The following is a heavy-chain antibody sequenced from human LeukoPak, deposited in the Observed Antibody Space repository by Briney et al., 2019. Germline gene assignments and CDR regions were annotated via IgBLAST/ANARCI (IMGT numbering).Heavy chain of an antibody. J-gene: IGHJ4*02. D-gene: IGHD3-22*01. CDR3: ARDRGYYYDSSGYREFDY. Sequence: GGSLRLSCAASGFTFSSYSMNWVRQAPGKGLEWVSSISSSSSYIYYADSVKGRFTISGDNAKNSLYLQMNSLRAEDTAVYYCARDRGYYYDSSGYREFDYWGQGTLVTVSS. CDR1: GFTFSSYS. V-gene: IGHV3-21*01. CDR2: ISSSSSYI.